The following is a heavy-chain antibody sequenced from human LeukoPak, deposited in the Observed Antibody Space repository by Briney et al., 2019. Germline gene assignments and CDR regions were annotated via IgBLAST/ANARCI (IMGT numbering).Heavy chain of an antibody. CDR1: GFTFNNYA. Sequence: PGGSLRLSCAASGFTFNNYAMPWVRQAPGKGLEGVSAIGGSGSRTYYADSVKGRLPLSRENSKNSLYLQMDSLRADDTDVYYCAKLATRLAARPNFDYWGLGTLVAVSS. V-gene: IGHV3-23*01. CDR2: IGGSGSRT. J-gene: IGHJ4*02. D-gene: IGHD6-6*01. CDR3: AKLATRLAARPNFDY.